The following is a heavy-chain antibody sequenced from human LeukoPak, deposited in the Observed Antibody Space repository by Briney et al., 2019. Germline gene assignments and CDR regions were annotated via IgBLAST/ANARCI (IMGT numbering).Heavy chain of an antibody. V-gene: IGHV3-23*01. J-gene: IGHJ4*02. Sequence: GGSLRLSCAASGFTFSSYAMSWVRQAPGRGLEWVSIISGSGDTTFFADSVKGRFTISRDNSKNTLYLYLNSLRAEDTAVYYCAKNRDPGVSPFDYWGQGTLVTVSS. CDR1: GFTFSSYA. D-gene: IGHD2-8*01. CDR2: ISGSGDTT. CDR3: AKNRDPGVSPFDY.